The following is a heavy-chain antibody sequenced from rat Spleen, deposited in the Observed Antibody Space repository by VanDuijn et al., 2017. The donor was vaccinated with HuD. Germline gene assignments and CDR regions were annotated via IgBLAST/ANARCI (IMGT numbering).Heavy chain of an antibody. CDR1: GFTFSDYG. D-gene: IGHD5-1*01. CDR3: TTDRTGALMEA. Sequence: EVQLVESGGGLVQPGRSLKLSCAASGFTFSDYGMAWVRQAPTKGLEWVATISYGDSSGHSSTYYRDSVKGRFTLSRDKAKGTLYLQMDSLRSEDTATYYCTTDRTGALMEAWGQGASVTVSS. V-gene: IGHV5-29*01. CDR2: ISYGDSSGHSST. J-gene: IGHJ4*01.